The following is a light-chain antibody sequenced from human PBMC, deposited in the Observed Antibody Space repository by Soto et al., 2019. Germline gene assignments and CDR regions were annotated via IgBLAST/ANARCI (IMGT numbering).Light chain of an antibody. CDR2: GAS. CDR3: QQYGSSSWT. V-gene: IGKV3-20*01. J-gene: IGKJ1*01. CDR1: QSVSSSY. Sequence: ERVLTQSPGTLSLSAGERGTLSCSASQSVSSSYLAWYQQKPGQAPRLLIYGASIRATGIPDRFSGSGSGTDFTLTISRLEPEDFAVYYCQQYGSSSWTFGQGTKVDIK.